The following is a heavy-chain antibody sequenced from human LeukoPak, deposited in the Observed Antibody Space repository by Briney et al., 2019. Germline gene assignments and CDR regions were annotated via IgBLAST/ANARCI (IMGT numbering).Heavy chain of an antibody. Sequence: GGSLRLSCTASGFFFSSYSVNWVRRAPGKGLEWVSSISSGSLHMYYADSVKGRFTISRDNAKSSLYLEMNSLRAEDTAAYYCYASGTYYNDSSGQGTLVTVS. CDR3: YASGTYYNDS. V-gene: IGHV3-21*01. D-gene: IGHD3-10*01. CDR1: GFFFSSYS. CDR2: ISSGSLHM. J-gene: IGHJ4*02.